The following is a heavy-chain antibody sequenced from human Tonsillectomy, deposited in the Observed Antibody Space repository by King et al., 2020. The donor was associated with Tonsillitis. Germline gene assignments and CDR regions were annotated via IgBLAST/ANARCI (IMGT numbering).Heavy chain of an antibody. CDR2: ISYDGSNK. CDR3: ARWFGAFDY. CDR1: GFTFSSSA. Sequence: VQLVESGGGVVQPGRSLRLSCAASGFTFSSSAMHWVRQAPGKGLEWVAVISYDGSNKYYADAVKGRFTISRDNSKNTLYLQMNSLRAEDTAVYYCARWFGAFDYWGQGTLVTVSS. V-gene: IGHV3-30-3*01. D-gene: IGHD3-10*01. J-gene: IGHJ4*02.